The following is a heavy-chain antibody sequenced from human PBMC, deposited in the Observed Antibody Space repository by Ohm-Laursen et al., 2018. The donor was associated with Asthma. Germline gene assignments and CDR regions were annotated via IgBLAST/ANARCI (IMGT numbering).Heavy chain of an antibody. Sequence: SLRLSCAASGFTFSPYSMNWVRQAPGKGLEWVANINPDGRETRHVDSVDGRFTISRDNAKNSLYLQMNSLRAEDTAVYYCATNLPYEAENYWGQGTLVTVSS. J-gene: IGHJ4*02. D-gene: IGHD3-16*01. V-gene: IGHV3-7*03. CDR2: INPDGRET. CDR3: ATNLPYEAENY. CDR1: GFTFSPYS.